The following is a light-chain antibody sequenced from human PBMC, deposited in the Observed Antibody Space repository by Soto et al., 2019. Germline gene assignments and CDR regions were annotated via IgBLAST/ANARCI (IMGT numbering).Light chain of an antibody. CDR3: QQRSNWLP. Sequence: VLSQSPSTVSLSQGERATLSFRASQSVSSYLAWYQQKPGQAPRLLIYDASNRATGIPARFSGSGSGTDFTLTFSCLEPEDFAVYSCQQRSNWLPFAGGSILDIK. CDR1: QSVSSY. J-gene: IGKJ4*01. V-gene: IGKV3-11*01. CDR2: DAS.